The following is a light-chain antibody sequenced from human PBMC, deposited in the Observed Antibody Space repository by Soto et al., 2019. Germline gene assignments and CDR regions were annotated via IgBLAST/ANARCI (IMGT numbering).Light chain of an antibody. J-gene: IGLJ2*01. CDR1: SSDAGGYNY. Sequence: QSALTQPASVSGSPGQSITISCTGTSSDAGGYNYVSWYQQHPGKAPKLMIYEVSHRPSGVSDRFSGSKSGNTASLTISGLQAENEADYYCSSYTSSSTLFGGGTKLTVL. CDR3: SSYTSSSTL. CDR2: EVS. V-gene: IGLV2-14*01.